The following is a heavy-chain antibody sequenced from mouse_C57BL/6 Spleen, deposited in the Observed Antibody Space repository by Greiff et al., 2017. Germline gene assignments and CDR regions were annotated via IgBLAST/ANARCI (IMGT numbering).Heavy chain of an antibody. Sequence: VQLQQSGPELVKPGASAKISCKASGYAFSSSWMNWVKQRPGKGLEWIGRIYPGDGDTNYNGKFKGKATLTADKSSSTAYMQLSSLTSEDSAVYFCARWVFDYWGQGTTLTVSS. V-gene: IGHV1-82*01. CDR3: ARWVFDY. J-gene: IGHJ2*01. CDR1: GYAFSSSW. CDR2: IYPGDGDT.